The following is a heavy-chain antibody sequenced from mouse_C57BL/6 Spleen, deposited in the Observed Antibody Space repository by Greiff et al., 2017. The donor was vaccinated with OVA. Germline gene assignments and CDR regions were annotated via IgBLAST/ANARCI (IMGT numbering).Heavy chain of an antibody. CDR2: IYPGSGNT. CDR1: GYSFTSYY. CDR3: ARGDYDWYFDV. V-gene: IGHV1-66*01. Sequence: QVQLKESGPELVKPGASVKISCKASGYSFTSYYIHWVKQRPGQGLEWIGWIYPGSGNTKYNEKFKGKATLTADTSSSTAYMQLSSLTSEDSAVYYCARGDYDWYFDVWGTGTTVTVSS. J-gene: IGHJ1*03. D-gene: IGHD2-4*01.